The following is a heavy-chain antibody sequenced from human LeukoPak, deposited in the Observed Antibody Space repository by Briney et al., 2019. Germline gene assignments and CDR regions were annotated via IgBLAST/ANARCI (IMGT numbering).Heavy chain of an antibody. D-gene: IGHD3-22*01. V-gene: IGHV3-21*04. J-gene: IGHJ4*02. Sequence: PGGSLRLSCAASGFTFSSYSMNWVRQAPGKGLEWVSSISSSSSYIYYADSVKGRFTISRDNAKNSLYLQMNSLRAEDTAVYYCVLDYDSSGYYALSSFDYWGQGTLVTVSS. CDR3: VLDYDSSGYYALSSFDY. CDR2: ISSSSSYI. CDR1: GFTFSSYS.